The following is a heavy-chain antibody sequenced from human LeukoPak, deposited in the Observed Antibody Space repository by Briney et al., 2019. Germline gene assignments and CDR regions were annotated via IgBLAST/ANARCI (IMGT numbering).Heavy chain of an antibody. J-gene: IGHJ2*01. V-gene: IGHV4-59*01. CDR1: GGSISSYY. D-gene: IGHD6-13*01. Sequence: SETLSLTCTVSGGSISSYYWSWIRQPPGKGLEWIGYIYYSGSTNYNPSLKSRVTISVDTSKNQFSLKLTSLTAADTASYYCARGWTSSSWPFFDLWGHGTLVTVSS. CDR2: IYYSGST. CDR3: ARGWTSSSWPFFDL.